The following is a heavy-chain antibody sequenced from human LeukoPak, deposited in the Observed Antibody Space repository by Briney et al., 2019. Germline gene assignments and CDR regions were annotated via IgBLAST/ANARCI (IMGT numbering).Heavy chain of an antibody. V-gene: IGHV3-53*01. CDR1: GFTVSSNY. Sequence: GGSLRLSCVASGFTVSSNYMSWVRQAPGKGLEWVSVIYSGGSTYYADSVKGRFTISRDNSKNTLYLQMNSLRAEDTAVYYCAKVRWDNSGWYYLDDWGQGTLVTVSS. D-gene: IGHD6-19*01. J-gene: IGHJ4*02. CDR2: IYSGGST. CDR3: AKVRWDNSGWYYLDD.